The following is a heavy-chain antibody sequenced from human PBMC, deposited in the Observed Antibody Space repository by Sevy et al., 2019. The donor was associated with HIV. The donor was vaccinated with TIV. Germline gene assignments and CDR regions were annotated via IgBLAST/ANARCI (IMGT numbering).Heavy chain of an antibody. CDR2: INPKSGAT. J-gene: IGHJ6*02. CDR1: GYSFSDSGYY. CDR3: ARESYDFWTGPVDYDYGMDV. Sequence: ASVKVSCKASGYSFSDSGYYVHWVRQAPGQGLEWMGWINPKSGATKYAQKFQGRVTMTRDTSVSTANMELTRLTSDDTAVYSCARESYDFWTGPVDYDYGMDVWGQGTTVTVSS. V-gene: IGHV1-2*02. D-gene: IGHD3-3*01.